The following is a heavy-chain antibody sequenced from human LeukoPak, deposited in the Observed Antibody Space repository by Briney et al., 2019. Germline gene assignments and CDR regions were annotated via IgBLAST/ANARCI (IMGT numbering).Heavy chain of an antibody. V-gene: IGHV4-38-2*01. D-gene: IGHD6-19*01. CDR2: IYHSGST. CDR3: ARVGGVAGTSYYFDY. Sequence: PSETLSLTCAVSGYSISSGYYWGRIRQPPGKGLEWIGTIYHSGSTYYNPSLKSRVTISVNTSKNQFSLKLNSVTAADTAVYYCARVGGVAGTSYYFDYWGQGTLVTVSS. CDR1: GYSISSGYY. J-gene: IGHJ4*02.